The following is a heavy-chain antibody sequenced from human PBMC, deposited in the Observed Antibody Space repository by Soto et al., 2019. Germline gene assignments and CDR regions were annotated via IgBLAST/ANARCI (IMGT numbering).Heavy chain of an antibody. Sequence: GGSLRLSCAASGFMFSAYWMSWVRQAPGKGLEWVANIHGDGGKIYYVDSVKGRFTISRDNAKRSLYLQMNSLRAEDTAVYYCARDFYGGYTYGPGDYWGQGALVTSPQ. CDR3: ARDFYGGYTYGPGDY. J-gene: IGHJ4*02. CDR2: IHGDGGKI. D-gene: IGHD5-18*01. V-gene: IGHV3-7*01. CDR1: GFMFSAYW.